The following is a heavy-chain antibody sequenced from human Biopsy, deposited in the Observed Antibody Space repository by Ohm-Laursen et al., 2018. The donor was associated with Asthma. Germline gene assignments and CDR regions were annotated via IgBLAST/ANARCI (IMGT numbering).Heavy chain of an antibody. CDR3: ARGQKSPGDRWFGP. Sequence: ASVKVSCKTSGYTFIGYHIHWVRQAPGQGLEWMGRINPNSGGTNYAQKFQGRVTMTSDTSISTAYMELSRLRPDDTALYYCARGQKSPGDRWFGPWGQGTLVTVSS. CDR1: GYTFIGYH. J-gene: IGHJ5*02. D-gene: IGHD7-27*01. CDR2: INPNSGGT. V-gene: IGHV1-2*06.